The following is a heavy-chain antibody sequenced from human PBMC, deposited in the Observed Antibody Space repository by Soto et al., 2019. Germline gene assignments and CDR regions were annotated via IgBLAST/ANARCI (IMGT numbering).Heavy chain of an antibody. CDR2: IYDSESA. Sequence: QVQLQESGPGLVKASQTLSLICSVSGESISSGGYYWSWIRHHPGKGLEWIGYIYDSESAYYNPSLNSLVTISMDTSKNHFAMNLSSVTAADTAVYYCAIASSSSSAADYWGQGNLITVSS. CDR1: GESISSGGYY. J-gene: IGHJ4*01. D-gene: IGHD6-6*01. CDR3: AIASSSSSAADY. V-gene: IGHV4-31*01.